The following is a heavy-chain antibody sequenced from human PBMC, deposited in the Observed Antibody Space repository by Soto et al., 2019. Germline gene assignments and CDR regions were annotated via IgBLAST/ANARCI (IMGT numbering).Heavy chain of an antibody. CDR2: IDPADSYA. V-gene: IGHV5-10-1*01. J-gene: IGHJ6*02. D-gene: IGHD2-15*01. CDR1: GYSFVTFW. Sequence: GESLKISCRGSGYSFVTFWITWVRQMPGKGLEWMGRIDPADSYARYSPSFEGHVTMSVDRSINTAYLQWSSLKASDSVIYYCAKHVEDLYFGLDAWGQGTSVTVSS. CDR3: AKHVEDLYFGLDA.